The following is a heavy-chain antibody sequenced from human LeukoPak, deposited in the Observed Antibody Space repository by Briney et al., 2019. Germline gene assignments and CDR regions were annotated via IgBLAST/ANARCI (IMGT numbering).Heavy chain of an antibody. J-gene: IGHJ5*02. V-gene: IGHV3-23*01. CDR3: AKEFLRWGFDP. D-gene: IGHD2-21*01. CDR1: GGSISSGGYY. CDR2: ISGSGGST. Sequence: PSETLSLTCTVSGGSISSGGYYWSWVRQAPGKGLEWVSAISGSGGSTYYADSVKGRFTISRDNSKNTLYLQMNSLRAEDTAVYYCAKEFLRWGFDPWGQGTLVTVSS.